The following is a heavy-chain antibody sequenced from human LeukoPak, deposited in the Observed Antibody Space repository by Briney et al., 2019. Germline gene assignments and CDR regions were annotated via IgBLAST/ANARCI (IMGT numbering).Heavy chain of an antibody. CDR1: GGTFSSYA. D-gene: IGHD3-16*01. V-gene: IGHV1-69*05. CDR2: IIPIFGTA. CDR3: AGPGRILAGGGFDP. Sequence: GASVKVSCKASGGTFSSYAISWVRQAPGQGLEWMGGIIPIFGTANYAQKFQGRVTITTDESTSTAYMELGSLRSEDTAVYYCAGPGRILAGGGFDPWGQGTLVTVSS. J-gene: IGHJ5*02.